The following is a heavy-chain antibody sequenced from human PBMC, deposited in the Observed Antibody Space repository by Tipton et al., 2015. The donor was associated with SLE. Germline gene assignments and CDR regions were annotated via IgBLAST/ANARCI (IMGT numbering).Heavy chain of an antibody. Sequence: TLSLTCTVSGGYISSGGYYWSWIRQHPVKGLEWIGYIYYSGSTYYNTSLKSRVTISADTSKNQFSLKLSSVTAAGTAVYYCERSHPTQLMVDYWDKGTLVTVSS. CDR3: ERSHPTQLMVDY. D-gene: IGHD2-8*01. CDR2: IYYSGST. CDR1: GGYISSGGYY. J-gene: IGHJ4*02. V-gene: IGHV4-31*03.